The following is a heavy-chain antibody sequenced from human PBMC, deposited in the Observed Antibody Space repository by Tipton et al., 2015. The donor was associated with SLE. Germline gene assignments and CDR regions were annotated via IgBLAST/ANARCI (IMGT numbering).Heavy chain of an antibody. CDR3: ARPDYNDYYLDY. Sequence: TLSLTCSVSGGSISSSPYYWGWIRQPPGKGLEWIASIYYSGSTYYNPSLKSRVTISVDTSKNQFSLKLSSVTAADTAVYYCARPDYNDYYLDYWGQGTLVTVSS. CDR2: IYYSGST. CDR1: GGSISSSPYY. J-gene: IGHJ4*02. V-gene: IGHV4-39*07. D-gene: IGHD4-11*01.